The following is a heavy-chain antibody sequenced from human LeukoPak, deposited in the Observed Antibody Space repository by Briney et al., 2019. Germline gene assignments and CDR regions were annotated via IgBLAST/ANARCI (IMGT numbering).Heavy chain of an antibody. CDR3: ARWEAGQWLVPELDY. Sequence: ASVKVSCKASGYTFTGYYMHWVRQAPGQGLEWMGWINPNSGGTNYAQKFQGRVTMTRDTSISTAYMELSRLRSDDTAVYYCARWEAGQWLVPELDYWGQGTLVTVSS. V-gene: IGHV1-2*02. D-gene: IGHD6-19*01. CDR1: GYTFTGYY. CDR2: INPNSGGT. J-gene: IGHJ4*02.